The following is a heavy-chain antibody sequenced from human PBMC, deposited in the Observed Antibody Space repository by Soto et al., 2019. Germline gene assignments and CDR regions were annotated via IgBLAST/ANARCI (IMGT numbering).Heavy chain of an antibody. J-gene: IGHJ2*01. CDR2: ISYDGNYK. Sequence: QVQLVESGGGVVQPGGSLSLSCAASGFSFSYYGMHWIRQAPGKGLEWVAVISYDGNYKVYAESVRGRFTISRDNSKNTLDLQLNTLRTEDTAVYYCAKEGVEMAVGDPWYFDVWGRGTPVTVSS. D-gene: IGHD3-10*01. CDR1: GFSFSYYG. V-gene: IGHV3-30*18. CDR3: AKEGVEMAVGDPWYFDV.